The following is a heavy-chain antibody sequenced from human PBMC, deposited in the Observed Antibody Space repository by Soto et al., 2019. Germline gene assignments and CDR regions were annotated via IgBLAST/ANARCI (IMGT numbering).Heavy chain of an antibody. CDR1: GFTFGRYS. CDR3: ASRLPLIFGPSCFDY. J-gene: IGHJ4*02. CDR2: ISSSSSTI. V-gene: IGHV3-48*02. D-gene: IGHD3-9*01. Sequence: GGSLRLSCAASGFTFGRYSMNWVRQAPGKGLEWVSYISSSSSTIYYADSVKGRFTISRDNAKNSLYLQMNSLRDEDTAVYYCASRLPLIFGPSCFDYWGQGTLVTVPQ.